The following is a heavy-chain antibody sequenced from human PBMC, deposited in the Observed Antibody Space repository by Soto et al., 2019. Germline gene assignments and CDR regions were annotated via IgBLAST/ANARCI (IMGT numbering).Heavy chain of an antibody. V-gene: IGHV4-30-4*01. J-gene: IGHJ4*02. CDR2: IYYRGNT. D-gene: IGHD5-12*01. Sequence: TLSLTCTVSGGSISSYYWSWIRQPPGKGLEWIGYIYYRGNTYYNPSLKSRVTISVDTSTNQFSLKLRYVTAADTAIYYCARREGFNYPYFDYWGQGALVTVSS. CDR3: ARREGFNYPYFDY. CDR1: GGSISSYY.